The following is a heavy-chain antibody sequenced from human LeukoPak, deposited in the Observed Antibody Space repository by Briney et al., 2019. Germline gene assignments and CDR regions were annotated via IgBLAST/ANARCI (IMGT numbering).Heavy chain of an antibody. CDR1: GGSFSGYY. Sequence: PSETLSLTCAVYGGSFSGYYWSWIRQPPGKGLEWIGEINHSGSTNYNPSLKSRVTMSVDTSKNQFSLKLSSVTAADTAVYYCARVVVAATSIGSVDYWGQGTLVTVSS. CDR2: INHSGST. CDR3: ARVVVAATSIGSVDY. J-gene: IGHJ4*02. V-gene: IGHV4-34*01. D-gene: IGHD2-15*01.